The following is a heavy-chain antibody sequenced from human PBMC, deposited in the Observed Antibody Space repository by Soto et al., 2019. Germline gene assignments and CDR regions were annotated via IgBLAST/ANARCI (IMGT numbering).Heavy chain of an antibody. J-gene: IGHJ4*02. CDR1: GGSVSSGSYY. D-gene: IGHD1-26*01. V-gene: IGHV4-61*01. CDR2: IYYSGST. CDR3: ARRGSSLGFDY. Sequence: SETLSLTCTVSGGSVSSGSYYWSWIRQPPGKGLEWIGYIYYSGSTNYNPSLKSRVTISVDTSKNQFSLKLSSVTAADTAVYYCARRGSSLGFDYWGQGTLLTVSS.